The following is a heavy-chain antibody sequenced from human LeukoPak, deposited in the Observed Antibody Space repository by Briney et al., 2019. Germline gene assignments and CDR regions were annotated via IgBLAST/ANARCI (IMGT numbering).Heavy chain of an antibody. CDR1: GFTFDDYG. Sequence: GGSLRLSCTASGFTFDDYGMSWVRQAPGKGLEWVSGINWNGGSTGYADSVKGRFTISRDNAKNSLYLQMNSLRAEDTALYYCARDKEVGATTAFDIWGQGTMVTVSS. CDR2: INWNGGST. V-gene: IGHV3-20*04. CDR3: ARDKEVGATTAFDI. J-gene: IGHJ3*02. D-gene: IGHD1-26*01.